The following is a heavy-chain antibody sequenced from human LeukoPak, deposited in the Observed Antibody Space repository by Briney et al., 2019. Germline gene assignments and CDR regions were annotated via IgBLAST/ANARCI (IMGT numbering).Heavy chain of an antibody. CDR1: GFTFSSYS. Sequence: GSLRLSCAASGFTFSSYSMNWVRQAPGKGLEWVSYISSSSSTIYYADSVKGRFTISRDNAKNSLYLQMNSLRAEDTAVYYCARDPPLGAFDYWGQGTLVTVSS. CDR2: ISSSSSTI. CDR3: ARDPPLGAFDY. D-gene: IGHD3-10*01. V-gene: IGHV3-48*01. J-gene: IGHJ4*02.